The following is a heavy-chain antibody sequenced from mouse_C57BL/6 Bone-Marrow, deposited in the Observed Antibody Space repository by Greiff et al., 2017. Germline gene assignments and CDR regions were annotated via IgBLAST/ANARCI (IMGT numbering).Heavy chain of an antibody. J-gene: IGHJ3*01. CDR1: GFSLSTYGMG. CDR3: ARIRARLGLPY. Sequence: QVTLKVCGPGILQPSQTLSLTCSFSGFSLSTYGMGVGWIRQPSGKGLEWLAHTWWDDDKYYNPALKSRLTISKDTAKSQVVLKIADVDTADTATYCCARIRARLGLPYWGQGTLVTVSA. CDR2: TWWDDDK. V-gene: IGHV8-8*01. D-gene: IGHD4-1*01.